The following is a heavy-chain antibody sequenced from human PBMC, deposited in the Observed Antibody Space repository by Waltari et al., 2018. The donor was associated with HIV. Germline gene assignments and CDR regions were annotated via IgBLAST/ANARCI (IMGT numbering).Heavy chain of an antibody. CDR3: AKLRSGSYDWFDP. CDR2: IDPSASYT. CDR1: GYSFTSYW. V-gene: IGHV5-10-1*01. D-gene: IGHD3-10*01. J-gene: IGHJ5*02. Sequence: EVQLVQSGAEVKKPGESLRISCKGSGYSFTSYWISWVRQMPGKGLEWMGRIDPSASYTNSSPSFQGNVTISADKSISTAYLQWSSLKASDTAMYYCAKLRSGSYDWFDPWGQGTLVTVSS.